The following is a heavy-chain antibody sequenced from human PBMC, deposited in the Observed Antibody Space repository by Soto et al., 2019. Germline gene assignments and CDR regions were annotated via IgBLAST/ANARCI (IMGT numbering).Heavy chain of an antibody. CDR1: GGTFSTYG. V-gene: IGHV1-69*13. D-gene: IGHD1-1*01. Sequence: SVEVSCKXYGGTFSTYGINWVRQAPGQGPEWMGGIIPMFGTAKYAQKFQGTVTITADESTSTAYMEVSSLRSEDTAVYYCARGLGTAPFDYWGQGTLVTVSS. CDR3: ARGLGTAPFDY. CDR2: IIPMFGTA. J-gene: IGHJ4*02.